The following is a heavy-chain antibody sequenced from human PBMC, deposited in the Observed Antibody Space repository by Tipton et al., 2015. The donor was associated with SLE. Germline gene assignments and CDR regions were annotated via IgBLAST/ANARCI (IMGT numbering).Heavy chain of an antibody. CDR2: IYASGST. D-gene: IGHD3-22*01. J-gene: IGHJ4*02. Sequence: TLSLTCTVSGGSISSGSYPWSWIRKPAGKGLEWIGYIYASGSTHYNPSLKSRVTISLDTSKNQFSLKLSSVTAADTAVYYCARGSYDSSGYHNWEFDYWGQGTLVTVSS. CDR3: ARGSYDSSGYHNWEFDY. V-gene: IGHV4-61*10. CDR1: GGSISSGSYP.